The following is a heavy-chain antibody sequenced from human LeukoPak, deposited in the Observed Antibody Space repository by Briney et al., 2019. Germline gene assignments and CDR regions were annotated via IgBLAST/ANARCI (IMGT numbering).Heavy chain of an antibody. V-gene: IGHV4-39*01. Sequence: SETMSLTCTVSGGSISSSSYYWGWIRQPPGKGLEWIGSIYYSGSTYYNPSLKSRVTISVDTSKNQFSLKLSSVTAADTAVYYCARLLGDFWSLGWFDPWGQGTLVTVSS. CDR2: IYYSGST. J-gene: IGHJ5*02. D-gene: IGHD3-3*01. CDR3: ARLLGDFWSLGWFDP. CDR1: GGSISSSSYY.